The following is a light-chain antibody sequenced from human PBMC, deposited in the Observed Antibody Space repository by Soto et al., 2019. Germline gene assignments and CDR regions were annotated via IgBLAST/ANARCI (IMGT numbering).Light chain of an antibody. CDR1: SGHNTYI. V-gene: IGLV4-60*03. CDR2: LEGSGTY. CDR3: ETWDSNTVL. Sequence: QPVLTQSSSASASLGSSVKLTCTLSSGHNTYIIAWHQQQPGKAPRYLMKLEGSGTYNKGGGVPDRFSGSSSGADRYLSISILQSEDEADYFCETWDSNTVLFGGGTKLTVL. J-gene: IGLJ2*01.